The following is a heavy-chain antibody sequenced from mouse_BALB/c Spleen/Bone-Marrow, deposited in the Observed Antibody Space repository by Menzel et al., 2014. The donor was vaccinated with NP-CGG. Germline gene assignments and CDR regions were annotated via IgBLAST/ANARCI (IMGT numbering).Heavy chain of an antibody. CDR3: ARSYYGSSYYFDY. CDR2: ISSGSSTI. CDR1: GFTFSSFG. D-gene: IGHD1-1*01. V-gene: IGHV5-17*02. J-gene: IGHJ2*01. Sequence: EVKLMESGGGLVQPGGSRKLSCAASGFTFSSFGMHWVRQAPEKGLEWVAYISSGSSTIYYADTVKGRFTISRDNPKNTLLLQMTSLRSEDTAMYYCARSYYGSSYYFDYWGQGTTLTVPS.